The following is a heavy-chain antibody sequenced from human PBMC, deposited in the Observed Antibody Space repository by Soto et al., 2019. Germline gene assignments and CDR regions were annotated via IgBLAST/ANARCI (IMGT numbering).Heavy chain of an antibody. CDR1: GGSFSGYY. D-gene: IGHD3-10*01. Sequence: TLSLTCAVYGGSFSGYYWSWIRQPPGKGLEWIGEINHSGSTNYNPSIKSRVTISVDTSKNQFSLKLSSVTAADTAVYFCARAPNYYGSGSYKGSYFDYWGQGTLVTVSS. J-gene: IGHJ4*02. CDR2: INHSGST. V-gene: IGHV4-34*09. CDR3: ARAPNYYGSGSYKGSYFDY.